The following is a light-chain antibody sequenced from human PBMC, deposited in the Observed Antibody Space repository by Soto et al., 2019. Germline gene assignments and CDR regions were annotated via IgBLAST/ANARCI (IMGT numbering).Light chain of an antibody. CDR1: QSISSW. Sequence: DIRMTQSPSTLSASLGDRVTITCWASQSISSWLAWYQQKTGKAPKLLIYDASSLESGVPSRFSGSGYGTEFNLTISSLQTDDFATYYCQQYNSYWLTFGGGTKVDIK. CDR3: QQYNSYWLT. CDR2: DAS. V-gene: IGKV1-5*01. J-gene: IGKJ4*01.